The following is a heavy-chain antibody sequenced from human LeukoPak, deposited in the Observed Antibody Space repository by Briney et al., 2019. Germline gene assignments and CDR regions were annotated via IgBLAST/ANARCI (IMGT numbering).Heavy chain of an antibody. V-gene: IGHV3-7*03. CDR3: AKSRGYDFWSGYNYYFDY. Sequence: GGSLRLSCAASRFTFSSYWMTWVRQAPGKGLEWVANIKRDGSGKYYVDSVKGRFTISRDNAKDSLFLQMNSLRVEDTAVYYCAKSRGYDFWSGYNYYFDYWGQGTLVTVSS. D-gene: IGHD3-3*01. CDR1: RFTFSSYW. CDR2: IKRDGSGK. J-gene: IGHJ4*02.